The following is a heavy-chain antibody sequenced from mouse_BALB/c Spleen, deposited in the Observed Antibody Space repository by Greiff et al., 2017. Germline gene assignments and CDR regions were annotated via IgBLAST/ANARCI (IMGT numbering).Heavy chain of an antibody. V-gene: IGHV2-6-7*01. CDR1: GFSLTGYG. J-gene: IGHJ4*01. CDR2: IWGDGST. Sequence: VQLQESGPGLVAPSQSLSITCTVSGFSLTGYGVNWVRQPPGKGLEWLGMIWGDGSTDYNSALKSRLSISKDNSKSQVFLKMNSLQTDDTARYYCARVWRDYDGSMDDWGQGTSVTVSS. CDR3: ARVWRDYDGSMDD. D-gene: IGHD2-4*01.